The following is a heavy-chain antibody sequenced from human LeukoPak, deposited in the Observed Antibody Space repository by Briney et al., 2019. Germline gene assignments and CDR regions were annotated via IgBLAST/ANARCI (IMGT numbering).Heavy chain of an antibody. Sequence: GASVKVSCKASGYTFTGYYMHWVRQAPGQGLEWMGWINPNSGGTNYAQKFQGRVTMTRDTSISTAYMELSRLRSDDTAVYYCARDLQALTTGTPSDYWGQGTLVTVSS. D-gene: IGHD1-1*01. V-gene: IGHV1-2*02. J-gene: IGHJ4*02. CDR3: ARDLQALTTGTPSDY. CDR1: GYTFTGYY. CDR2: INPNSGGT.